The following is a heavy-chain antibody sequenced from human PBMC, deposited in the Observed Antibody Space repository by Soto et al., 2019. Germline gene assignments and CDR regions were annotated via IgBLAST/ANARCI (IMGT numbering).Heavy chain of an antibody. CDR3: ARARGAYSSDS. D-gene: IGHD2-15*01. CDR2: INGDGDYT. CDR1: GFSFSNYW. J-gene: IGHJ5*01. V-gene: IGHV3-74*01. Sequence: EVQLVESGGGLVQPGGSLRLSCAASGFSFSNYWMHWIRQVPGKGLVWVSRINGDGDYTNYADSVKGRFTISRENAKNRRYRKMKSLRAEDTVVYYCARARGAYSSDSWGQGTLVTVSS.